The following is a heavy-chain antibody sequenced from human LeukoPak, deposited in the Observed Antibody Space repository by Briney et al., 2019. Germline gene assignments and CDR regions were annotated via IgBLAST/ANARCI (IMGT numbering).Heavy chain of an antibody. Sequence: GGSLRLFCAASGFTFSSYAMHWVRQAPGKGLEYVSAISSNGGSTYYANSVKGRFTISRDNSKNTLYLQMGSLRAEDMAVYYCATLTVTTFWGQGTLVTVSS. CDR2: ISSNGGST. CDR1: GFTFSSYA. D-gene: IGHD4-17*01. CDR3: ATLTVTTF. J-gene: IGHJ4*02. V-gene: IGHV3-64*01.